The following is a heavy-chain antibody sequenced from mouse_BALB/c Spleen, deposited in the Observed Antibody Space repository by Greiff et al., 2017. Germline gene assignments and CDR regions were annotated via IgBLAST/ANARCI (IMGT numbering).Heavy chain of an antibody. CDR1: GYTFTSYW. V-gene: IGHV1-69*02. D-gene: IGHD1-1*01. J-gene: IGHJ4*01. CDR2: IDPSDSYT. Sequence: QVQLQQPGAELVKPGASVKLSCKASGYTFTSYWMHWVKQRPGQGLEWIGEIDPSDSYTNYNQKFKGKATLTVDKSSSTAYMQLSSLTSEDSAVYYCARISGSSYAMDYWGQGTSVTVSS. CDR3: ARISGSSYAMDY.